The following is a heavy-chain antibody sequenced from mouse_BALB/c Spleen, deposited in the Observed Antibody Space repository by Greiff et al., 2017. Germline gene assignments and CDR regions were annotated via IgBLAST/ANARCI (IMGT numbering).Heavy chain of an antibody. CDR3: ARPYYGSSSAWFAY. J-gene: IGHJ3*01. D-gene: IGHD1-1*01. CDR1: GFTFSSFG. CDR2: ISSGSSTI. V-gene: IGHV5-17*02. Sequence: EVKVVASGGGLVQPGGSRKLSCAASGFTFSSFGMHWVRQAPEKGLEWVAYISSGSSTIYYADTVKGRFTISRDNPKNTLFLQTTSLRSEDTAMYYCARPYYGSSSAWFAYWGQGTLVTVSA.